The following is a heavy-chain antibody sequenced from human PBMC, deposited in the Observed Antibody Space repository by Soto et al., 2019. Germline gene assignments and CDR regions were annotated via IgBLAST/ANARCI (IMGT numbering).Heavy chain of an antibody. Sequence: GSLILSCAASGFTFSSYGMHWVRQAPGKGLEWVAVISYDGSNKYYADSVKGRFTISRDNSKNTLYLQMNSLRAEETAVYYCAKDDLRYCSGGSCYSPFDYWGQGTLVTVSS. CDR3: AKDDLRYCSGGSCYSPFDY. CDR1: GFTFSSYG. J-gene: IGHJ4*02. D-gene: IGHD2-15*01. CDR2: ISYDGSNK. V-gene: IGHV3-30*18.